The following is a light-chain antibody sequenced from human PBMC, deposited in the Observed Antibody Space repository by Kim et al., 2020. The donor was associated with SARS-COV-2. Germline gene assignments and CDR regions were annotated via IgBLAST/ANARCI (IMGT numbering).Light chain of an antibody. CDR1: QSIGKF. J-gene: IGKJ5*01. CDR3: QQSFGTPPIT. V-gene: IGKV1-39*01. CDR2: GSS. Sequence: CVGDRFTITCRASQSIGKFLNWDQQRPGNAPNLLIYGSSTLQGGVPSRFSGSGSGTEFTLTISSLQPEDFVTYYFQQSFGTPPITFGQGTRLEIK.